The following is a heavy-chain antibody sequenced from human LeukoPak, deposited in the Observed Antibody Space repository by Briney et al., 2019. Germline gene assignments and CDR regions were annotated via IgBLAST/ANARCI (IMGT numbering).Heavy chain of an antibody. CDR3: ARDSSGWGGGYYFDY. CDR1: GFTFSSYS. Sequence: GGSLRLSCAASGFTFSSYSMNWVRQAPGKGLEWVSSISSSSSYIYYADSVKGRFTISRDNAKNSLYLQMNSLRAEDTAVYYCARDSSGWGGGYYFDYWGQGTLVTVSS. V-gene: IGHV3-21*01. CDR2: ISSSSSYI. D-gene: IGHD6-19*01. J-gene: IGHJ4*02.